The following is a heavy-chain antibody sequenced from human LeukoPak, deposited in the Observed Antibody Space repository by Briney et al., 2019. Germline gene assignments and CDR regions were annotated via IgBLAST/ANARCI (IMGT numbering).Heavy chain of an antibody. CDR2: IIPIFGTA. Sequence: SVKVSCKASGGTFSSCAISWVRQAPGQGLEWMGGIIPIFGTANYAQKFQGRVTITADESTSTAYMELSSLRSEDTAVYYCARDGGSGSYYEGGWFDPWGQGTLFTVSS. CDR3: ARDGGSGSYYEGGWFDP. V-gene: IGHV1-69*13. J-gene: IGHJ5*02. CDR1: GGTFSSCA. D-gene: IGHD3-10*01.